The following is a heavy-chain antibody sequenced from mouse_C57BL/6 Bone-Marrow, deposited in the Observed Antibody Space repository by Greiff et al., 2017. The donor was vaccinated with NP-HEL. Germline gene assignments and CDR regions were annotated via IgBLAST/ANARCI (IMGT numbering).Heavy chain of an antibody. J-gene: IGHJ2*01. Sequence: QVQLKQSGAELARPGASVKLSCKASGYTFTSYGISWVKQRTGQGLEWIGEIYPRSGNTYYNEKFKGKATLTADKSSSTAYMELRSLTSEDSAVYFCARRITTGDYWGQGTTLTVSS. D-gene: IGHD1-1*01. CDR1: GYTFTSYG. CDR3: ARRITTGDY. CDR2: IYPRSGNT. V-gene: IGHV1-81*01.